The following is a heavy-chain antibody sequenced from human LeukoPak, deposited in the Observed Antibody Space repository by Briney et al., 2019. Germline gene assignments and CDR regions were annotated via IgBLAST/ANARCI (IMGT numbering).Heavy chain of an antibody. Sequence: GASVTVSCKASGYTFTSYGISWVRQAPGQGLEWMGWISAYNGNTNYAQKLQGRVTMTTDTSTSTAYMELRSLRSDDTAVYYCARDLSGSYSSNFDYWGQGTLVTVSS. CDR2: ISAYNGNT. J-gene: IGHJ4*02. V-gene: IGHV1-18*01. CDR1: GYTFTSYG. CDR3: ARDLSGSYSSNFDY. D-gene: IGHD3-10*01.